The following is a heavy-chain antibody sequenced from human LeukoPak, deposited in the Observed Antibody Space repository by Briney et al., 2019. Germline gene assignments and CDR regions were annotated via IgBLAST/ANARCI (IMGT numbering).Heavy chain of an antibody. CDR2: ISSDGSKK. CDR3: ARRAYDSSGYYGYNWFDP. CDR1: GFTFSSYG. Sequence: GGSLRLSCAASGFTFSSYGMHWVRQAPGKGLDWVAVISSDGSKKFYGDSLKGRFTISRDNSKNTLYVEMNSLRVEDTAVYYCARRAYDSSGYYGYNWFDPWGQGTLVTVSS. V-gene: IGHV3-30*19. J-gene: IGHJ5*02. D-gene: IGHD3-22*01.